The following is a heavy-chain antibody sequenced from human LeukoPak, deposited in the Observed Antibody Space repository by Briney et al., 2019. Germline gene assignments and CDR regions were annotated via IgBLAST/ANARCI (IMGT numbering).Heavy chain of an antibody. Sequence: GGSLRLSCAAPGFTFTSYKMNWVRQAPGKGLEWVSYISSGIKTIYYADSVKGRFTISRDNAKNSLNLQMKSLRAEDTAVYYCVRVHRLEVGRGGYTYYVTDGGGEGSPVTVS. CDR1: GFTFTSYK. CDR3: VRVHRLEVGRGGYTYYVTDG. V-gene: IGHV3-48*04. J-gene: IGHJ6*01. CDR2: ISSGIKTI. D-gene: IGHD1-1*01.